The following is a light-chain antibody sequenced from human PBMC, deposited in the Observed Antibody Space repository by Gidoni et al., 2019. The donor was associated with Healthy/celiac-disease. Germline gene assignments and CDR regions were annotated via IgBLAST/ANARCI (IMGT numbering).Light chain of an antibody. V-gene: IGKV3-20*01. CDR1: QSVSSSY. CDR2: GAS. Sequence: PGTLSLSPGERATLSCRASQSVSSSYLAWYQQKPGQAPRLLIYGASSRATGIPDRFSGSGSGTDFTLTISRLEPEDFAVYYCQQYGSSPRTFGQGTKVEIK. CDR3: QQYGSSPRT. J-gene: IGKJ1*01.